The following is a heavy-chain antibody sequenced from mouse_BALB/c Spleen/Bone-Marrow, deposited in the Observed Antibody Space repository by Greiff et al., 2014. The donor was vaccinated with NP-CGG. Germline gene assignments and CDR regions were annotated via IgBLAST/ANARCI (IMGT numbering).Heavy chain of an antibody. CDR3: ARKYGDY. J-gene: IGHJ2*01. CDR1: GYVFSSYW. D-gene: IGHD2-10*02. Sequence: VQLQQSGAKLVRPGSSVKISCKASGYVFSSYWMNWVKQRPGQGLEWIGQIYPGDGDTNYNGKFKGKAALTADKSSSTAYMQLSSLTSEDSAVYFCARKYGDYWGQGTTLTVSS. V-gene: IGHV1-80*01. CDR2: IYPGDGDT.